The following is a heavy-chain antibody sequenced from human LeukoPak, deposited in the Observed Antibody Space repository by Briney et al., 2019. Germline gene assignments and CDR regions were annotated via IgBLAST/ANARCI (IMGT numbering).Heavy chain of an antibody. D-gene: IGHD6-13*01. V-gene: IGHV4-31*03. J-gene: IGHJ4*02. CDR2: IYYSGST. Sequence: SQTLSLTCTVSGDSISSGDYYWTWIRQHPGKGLEWIECIYYSGSTYYNLSLKSRVIISADTSKNHFSLKLSSVTAADTAVYYCARVREATIASFFDYWGQGILVTVSS. CDR3: ARVREATIASFFDY. CDR1: GDSISSGDYY.